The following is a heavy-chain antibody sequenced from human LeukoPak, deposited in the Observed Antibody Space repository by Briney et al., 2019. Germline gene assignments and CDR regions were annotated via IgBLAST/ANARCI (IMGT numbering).Heavy chain of an antibody. V-gene: IGHV4-34*01. CDR1: GGSFSGYY. CDR3: ARGRNIHRH. CDR2: INHSGST. D-gene: IGHD1-14*01. Sequence: SETLSLTCAVYGGSFSGYYWSWIRQPPGKGLEWIGEINHSGSTNYNPSLKSQVTISVDTSKNQFSLKLSSVTAADTAVYYCARGRNIHRHWGQGTLVTVPS. J-gene: IGHJ4*02.